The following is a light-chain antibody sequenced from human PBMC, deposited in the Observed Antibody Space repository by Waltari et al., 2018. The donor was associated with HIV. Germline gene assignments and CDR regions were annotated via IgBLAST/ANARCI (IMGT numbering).Light chain of an antibody. CDR1: SSDIGSLY. Sequence: QSVLTPPPSATGTPGQRVTISCHGSSSDIGSLYVYLCHQTPVSAPTLLIYSNNHRPSGVPDRFSGSKSGTSASLAISGLRSEDEADYYCAAWTDSLRGVVFGGGTKLSVL. CDR2: SNN. J-gene: IGLJ2*01. V-gene: IGLV1-47*02. CDR3: AAWTDSLRGVV.